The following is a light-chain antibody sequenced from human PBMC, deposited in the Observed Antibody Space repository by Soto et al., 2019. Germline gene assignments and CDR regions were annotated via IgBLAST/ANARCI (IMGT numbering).Light chain of an antibody. CDR3: QQSYSTPT. CDR1: QTVYTY. CDR2: SAS. J-gene: IGKJ4*01. Sequence: DIQMTQSPSSLSASVGDRVTITCRASQTVYTYFNWYQQKLGKAPKLLIYSASSLESGVPSRFSGSGSGTDFTLTISSLQPEDSATYYCQQSYSTPTFGGGTKVEIK. V-gene: IGKV1-39*01.